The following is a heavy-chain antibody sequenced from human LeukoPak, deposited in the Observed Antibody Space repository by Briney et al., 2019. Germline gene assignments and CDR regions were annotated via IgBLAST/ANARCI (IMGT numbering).Heavy chain of an antibody. Sequence: SETLSLTCAVYGGSFSGYYWSWIRQPPGKGLEWIGEINHSGSTNYNPSLKSRVTISVDTSKNQFSLKLSSVTAADTAVYYCARNYGSGSYEDYWGQGTLVTVSS. CDR2: INHSGST. J-gene: IGHJ4*02. CDR1: GGSFSGYY. CDR3: ARNYGSGSYEDY. V-gene: IGHV4-34*01. D-gene: IGHD3-10*01.